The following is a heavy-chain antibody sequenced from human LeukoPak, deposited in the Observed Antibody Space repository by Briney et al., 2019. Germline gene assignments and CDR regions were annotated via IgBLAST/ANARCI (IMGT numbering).Heavy chain of an antibody. CDR2: IIPIFGTA. D-gene: IGHD2-2*01. CDR3: ARGWGGYCSSTSCYAMIDP. CDR1: GYTFTSYD. V-gene: IGHV1-69*13. J-gene: IGHJ5*02. Sequence: VASVKVSCKASGYTFTSYDISWVRQAPGQGLEWMGGIIPIFGTANYAQKFQGRVTITADESTSTAYMELSSLRSEDTAVYYCARGWGGYCSSTSCYAMIDPWGQGTLVTVSS.